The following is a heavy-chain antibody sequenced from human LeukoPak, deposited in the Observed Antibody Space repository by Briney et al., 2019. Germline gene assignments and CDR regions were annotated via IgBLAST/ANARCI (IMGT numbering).Heavy chain of an antibody. Sequence: GASVKVSCKASGYTFTSYGISWVRQAPGQGLEWMGWISGYNGGTKYAQKLQGRVTMTTDTSTSTAYMGLRSLRSDDTAVYYCARDTDFDYWGQGTLVTVSS. CDR3: ARDTDFDY. CDR1: GYTFTSYG. D-gene: IGHD2-8*02. V-gene: IGHV1-18*01. CDR2: ISGYNGGT. J-gene: IGHJ4*02.